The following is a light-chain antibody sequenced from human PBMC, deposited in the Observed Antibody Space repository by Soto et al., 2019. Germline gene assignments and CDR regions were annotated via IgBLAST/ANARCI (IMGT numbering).Light chain of an antibody. CDR1: QSIVTY. V-gene: IGKV1-9*01. CDR3: QQLNSYPLT. CDR2: AAS. Sequence: DIPMTQSPSSLSASVGDRVTITCRASQSIVTYLNWYLQKPGKAPKLLIYAASTLQSGVPSRFSGSGSGTEFTLTISSLQPEYFATYYCQQLNSYPLTFGGGTKVDIK. J-gene: IGKJ4*01.